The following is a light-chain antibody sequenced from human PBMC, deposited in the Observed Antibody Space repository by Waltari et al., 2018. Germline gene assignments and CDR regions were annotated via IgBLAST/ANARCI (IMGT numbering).Light chain of an antibody. V-gene: IGLV2-18*02. CDR1: SSDIGSYNR. J-gene: IGLJ2*01. CDR2: EVT. CDR3: TSYTGDRTVV. Sequence: VSGSPGQSVTISCTGTSSDIGSYNRVSWYQQPPGTAPKLIIYEVTNRPSGVPDRFSGSKSGNTASLTISGLQAEDEADYYCTSYTGDRTVVFGGGTRLTVL.